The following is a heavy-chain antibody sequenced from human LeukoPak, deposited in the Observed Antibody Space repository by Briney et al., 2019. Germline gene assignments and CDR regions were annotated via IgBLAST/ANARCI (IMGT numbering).Heavy chain of an antibody. CDR1: RFALNTYA. D-gene: IGHD3-10*01. J-gene: IGHJ4*02. CDR2: INSTSDST. Sequence: GRSLRLSCSASRFALNTYAMHWVPQAPGPGLEYVSAINSTSDSTYYATSLKARFTISRHNSKNTLFLQLSSLRTEHPARYYFVKLDVGYYCHNWGRGTLDSV. V-gene: IGHV3-64D*09. CDR3: VKLDVGYYCHN.